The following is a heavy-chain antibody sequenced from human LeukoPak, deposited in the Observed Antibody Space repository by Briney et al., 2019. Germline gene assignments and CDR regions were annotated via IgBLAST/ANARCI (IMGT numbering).Heavy chain of an antibody. D-gene: IGHD2-21*01. V-gene: IGHV4-34*01. CDR2: INHSGST. CDR3: ARGGIVANEIDY. Sequence: KPSETLSLTCVVSGGSFSGYYWSWIRQPPGKGLEWIGEINHSGSTNYNPSLKSRVTISVDTSKNQFSLKLSSVTAADTAVYYCARGGIVANEIDYWGQGTLVTVSS. J-gene: IGHJ4*02. CDR1: GGSFSGYY.